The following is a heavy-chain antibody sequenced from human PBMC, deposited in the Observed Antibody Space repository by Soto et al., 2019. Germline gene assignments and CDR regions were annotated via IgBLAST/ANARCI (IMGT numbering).Heavy chain of an antibody. CDR3: ASAALWFGEGDDAFDI. Sequence: QVQLQQWGAGLLKPSETLSLTCAVYGGSFSGYYWSWIRQPPGKGLEWIGEINHSGSTNYNPPLKSRVTISLDTSTNQFSLKLSAVTAADRAVYYCASAALWFGEGDDAFDIWGQGTMVTFSS. V-gene: IGHV4-34*01. J-gene: IGHJ3*02. D-gene: IGHD3-10*01. CDR2: INHSGST. CDR1: GGSFSGYY.